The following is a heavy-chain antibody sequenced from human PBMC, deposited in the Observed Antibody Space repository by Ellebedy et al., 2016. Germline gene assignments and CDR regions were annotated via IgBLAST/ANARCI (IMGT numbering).Heavy chain of an antibody. J-gene: IGHJ4*02. CDR1: GGSVSRDY. Sequence: SETLSLTCTVSGGSVSRDYWSWIRQPPGKGLEWIGYISFSGFSKYNPSLKSRVTISGDTSKSELSLNLSSVTAADTAVYSCARLPRGNNFGYFDYWGQGILVTVSS. CDR2: ISFSGFS. D-gene: IGHD5-18*01. V-gene: IGHV4-59*02. CDR3: ARLPRGNNFGYFDY.